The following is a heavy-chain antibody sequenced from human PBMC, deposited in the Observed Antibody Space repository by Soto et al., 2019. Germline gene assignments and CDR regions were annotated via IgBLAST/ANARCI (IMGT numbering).Heavy chain of an antibody. CDR2: INGGTGQT. V-gene: IGHV1-3*01. Sequence: ASVKVSCKASGYTFTTHAMHWVRQAPGQSLEWMGWINGGTGQTKHSQRFQGRVIITRDTSASTAYMELSSLRSEDTAVYYCARGKGMEENYYYYGLDIWGQGTTVTVS. CDR3: ARGKGMEENYYYYGLDI. D-gene: IGHD1-1*01. J-gene: IGHJ6*02. CDR1: GYTFTTHA.